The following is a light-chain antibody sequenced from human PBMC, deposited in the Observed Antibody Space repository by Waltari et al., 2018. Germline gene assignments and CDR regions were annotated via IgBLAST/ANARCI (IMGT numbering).Light chain of an antibody. CDR3: AAWDDSLSGGL. V-gene: IGLV1-47*02. CDR1: SSNIGSNS. J-gene: IGLJ2*01. CDR2: YNA. Sequence: QSVLTQPPSASEAARKSVIISCSGSSSNIGSNSVSWYQQLPGTAPKLLIYYNAQRASGVSDRFSGSKSGTSASLAISGLQTEDEADYYCAAWDDSLSGGLFGGGTRLTVL.